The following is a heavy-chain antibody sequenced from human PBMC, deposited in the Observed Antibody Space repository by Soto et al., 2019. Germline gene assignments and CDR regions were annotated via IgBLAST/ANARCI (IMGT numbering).Heavy chain of an antibody. CDR3: VKVPWAVARMYYFDY. D-gene: IGHD6-19*01. CDR1: GFTFSSYA. J-gene: IGHJ4*02. CDR2: ISSNGGST. V-gene: IGHV3-64D*08. Sequence: GESLKISCSASGFTFSSYAMHWVRQAPGKGLEYVSAISSNGGSTYYADSVKGRFTISRDNSKNTLYLQMSSLRAEDTAVYYCVKVPWAVARMYYFDYWGQGTLVTVSS.